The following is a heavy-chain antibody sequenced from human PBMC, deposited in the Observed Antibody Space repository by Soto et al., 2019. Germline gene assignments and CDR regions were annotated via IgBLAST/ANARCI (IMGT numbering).Heavy chain of an antibody. CDR3: ARAASDYGLDV. CDR2: IYSGGTT. V-gene: IGHV3-53*01. J-gene: IGHJ6*02. Sequence: VQLVESGGGLIQPGGSLRLSCAASGFTVSTNYMSWVRQAPGKGLEWVSVIYSGGTTYFADSVKGRFTISRDNSKNARYLQMSSRRAEDTAVYFCARAASDYGLDVWGQGTTVTVSS. CDR1: GFTVSTNY.